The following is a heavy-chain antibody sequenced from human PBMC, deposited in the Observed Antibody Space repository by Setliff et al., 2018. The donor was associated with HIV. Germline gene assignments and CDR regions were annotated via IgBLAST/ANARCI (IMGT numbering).Heavy chain of an antibody. Sequence: ASVKVSCKASAFTFNIYAIHWVRQAPGQGLEWMGYIDANTGIPTYAQALSGRFVFSLDTSVTTAYLQISSLTAEDTAVYYCAAPRGMSTILVYWGQGSLVTVSS. CDR3: AAPRGMSTILVY. CDR2: IDANTGIP. V-gene: IGHV7-4-1*02. J-gene: IGHJ4*02. CDR1: AFTFNIYA. D-gene: IGHD3-9*01.